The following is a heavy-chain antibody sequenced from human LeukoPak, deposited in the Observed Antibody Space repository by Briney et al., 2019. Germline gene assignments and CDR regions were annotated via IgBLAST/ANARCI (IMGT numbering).Heavy chain of an antibody. J-gene: IGHJ4*02. CDR2: ISNTGST. V-gene: IGHV4-4*07. CDR3: AREVEMATQFDY. Sequence: SETLSLTCTVSGGSISTHYWSWIRQPAGKGLEWIGRISNTGSTNYNPSLKSRVTMSIDTSKNQFSLKLSSVTAADTAVYYCAREVEMATQFDYWGQGTLVTVSS. D-gene: IGHD5-24*01. CDR1: GGSISTHY.